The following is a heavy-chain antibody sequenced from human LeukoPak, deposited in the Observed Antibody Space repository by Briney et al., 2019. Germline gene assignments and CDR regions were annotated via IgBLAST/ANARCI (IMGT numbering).Heavy chain of an antibody. V-gene: IGHV3-33*01. J-gene: IGHJ4*02. Sequence: PGGSLRLSCAASGSTFNAIHWVRQAPGEGLEWVALTWYDGRNKYYADSVKGRFTISIDNSKNMVYLHMNSLRADDTAVYYCARELFVSGGCPDYWGQGTLVTVSS. D-gene: IGHD3-10*01. CDR2: TWYDGRNK. CDR3: ARELFVSGGCPDY. CDR1: GSTFNA.